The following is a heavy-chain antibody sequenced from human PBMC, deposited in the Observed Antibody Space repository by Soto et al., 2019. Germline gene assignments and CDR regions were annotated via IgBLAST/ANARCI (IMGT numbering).Heavy chain of an antibody. CDR3: ARSPGYSYGDY. D-gene: IGHD5-18*01. Sequence: ASGKVSCKASGYTFTSYAIHWVRQAPGQRLEWMGWINAGNGNTKCSQKFQGRVTITRDTSASTAYMELSSLRSEDTAVYYCARSPGYSYGDYWGQGTLVTVSS. V-gene: IGHV1-3*01. CDR2: INAGNGNT. CDR1: GYTFTSYA. J-gene: IGHJ4*02.